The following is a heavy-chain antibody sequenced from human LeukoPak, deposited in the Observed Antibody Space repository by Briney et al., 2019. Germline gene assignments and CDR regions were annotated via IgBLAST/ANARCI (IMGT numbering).Heavy chain of an antibody. Sequence: ASVTVSCKASGYTFTSYGISWVRQAPGQGLEWMGWISAYNGNTNYAQKLQGRVTMTTDTSTSTAYMELRSLRSDDTAVYYCARDGRLAAAGTSIDYWGQGTLVTVSS. V-gene: IGHV1-18*01. CDR2: ISAYNGNT. D-gene: IGHD6-13*01. CDR1: GYTFTSYG. CDR3: ARDGRLAAAGTSIDY. J-gene: IGHJ4*02.